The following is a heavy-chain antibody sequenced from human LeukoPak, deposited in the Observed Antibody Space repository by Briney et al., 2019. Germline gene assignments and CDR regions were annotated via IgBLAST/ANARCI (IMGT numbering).Heavy chain of an antibody. Sequence: PGGSLRLSCAASGFTFSSYGMHWVRQAPGKGLEWVSSISSSSSYVYYADSAKGRFTISRDNSKNTLYLQMNSLSAEDTAVYYCAKNGDRGAYCSGGTCYPYYYHYMDVWGKGTTVTISS. D-gene: IGHD2-15*01. V-gene: IGHV3-21*04. CDR1: GFTFSSYG. J-gene: IGHJ6*03. CDR2: ISSSSSYV. CDR3: AKNGDRGAYCSGGTCYPYYYHYMDV.